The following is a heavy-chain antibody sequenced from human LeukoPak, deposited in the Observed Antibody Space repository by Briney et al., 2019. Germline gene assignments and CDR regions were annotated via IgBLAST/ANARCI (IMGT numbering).Heavy chain of an antibody. V-gene: IGHV3-21*01. CDR2: ISSSSSYV. D-gene: IGHD3-16*02. J-gene: IGHJ4*02. CDR3: ASFGDYVWGSYRYTETDY. Sequence: GGSLRLSCAASGFTFSSYSMNWVRQAPGKGLEWVSSISSSSSYVYYADSVKGRFTISRDNAKNSLYLQMNSLRAEDTAVYYCASFGDYVWGSYRYTETDYWGQGTLVTVSS. CDR1: GFTFSSYS.